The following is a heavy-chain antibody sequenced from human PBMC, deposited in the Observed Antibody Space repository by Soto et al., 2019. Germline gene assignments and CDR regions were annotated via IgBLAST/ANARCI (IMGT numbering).Heavy chain of an antibody. CDR2: IIPIFGTA. V-gene: IGHV1-69*01. Sequence: QVQLVQSGAEVKKPGSSVKVSCKASGGTFSSYAISWVRQAPGQGLEWMGGIIPIFGTANYAQKFQGRVMITADESTSTAYMELSSLRSEDTAVYYCARPITMRFYYYYGMDVWGQGTTVTVSS. D-gene: IGHD3-3*01. CDR3: ARPITMRFYYYYGMDV. CDR1: GGTFSSYA. J-gene: IGHJ6*02.